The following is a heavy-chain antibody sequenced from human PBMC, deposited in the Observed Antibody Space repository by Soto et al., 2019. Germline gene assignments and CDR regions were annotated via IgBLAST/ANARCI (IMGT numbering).Heavy chain of an antibody. CDR3: ASLGYCSSTSCYARYNWFDP. D-gene: IGHD2-2*01. V-gene: IGHV4-59*07. CDR2: IYYSGST. Sequence: SDTLSLTCTVPCYSISSYYWSWIPQPPGKGLEWIGYIYYSGSTNYNPSLKSRVTISVDTSKNQFSLKLSSMTAADTAVYYCASLGYCSSTSCYARYNWFDPWGQGTLVTVS. CDR1: CYSISSYY. J-gene: IGHJ5*02.